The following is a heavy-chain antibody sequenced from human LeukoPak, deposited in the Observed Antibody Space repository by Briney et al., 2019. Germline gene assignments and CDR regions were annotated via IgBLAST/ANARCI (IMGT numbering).Heavy chain of an antibody. CDR2: INPNSGGT. J-gene: IGHJ4*02. Sequence: ASVKVSCKASGYTFTGYYMHWVRQAPGQGLEWMGWINPNSGGTNYAQKFQGRVTMTRDTSISTAYMKLSRLRSDDTAVYYCARGEDTAMVTFFDYWGQGTLVTVSS. D-gene: IGHD5-18*01. V-gene: IGHV1-2*02. CDR1: GYTFTGYY. CDR3: ARGEDTAMVTFFDY.